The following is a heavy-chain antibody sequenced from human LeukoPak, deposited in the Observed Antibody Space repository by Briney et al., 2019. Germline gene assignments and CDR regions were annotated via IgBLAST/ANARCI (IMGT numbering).Heavy chain of an antibody. CDR3: ASSRGPRGWFDP. D-gene: IGHD3-10*01. CDR1: GDSINSGSYY. Sequence: SETLSLTCTVSGDSINSGSYYWSWLRQPAGKGLEWIGRIYTSGSTNYNPSLKSRVTISVDTSKDQFSLKLSSVTAADTAVYYCASSRGPRGWFDPWGQGTLVTVSS. V-gene: IGHV4-61*02. J-gene: IGHJ5*02. CDR2: IYTSGST.